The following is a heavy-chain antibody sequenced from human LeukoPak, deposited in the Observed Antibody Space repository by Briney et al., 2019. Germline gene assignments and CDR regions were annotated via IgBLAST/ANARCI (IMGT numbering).Heavy chain of an antibody. J-gene: IGHJ4*01. CDR1: GGFVSDYY. CDR2: IYYTGSS. CDR3: ASRKLGNDY. V-gene: IGHV4-59*02. D-gene: IGHD7-27*01. Sequence: SETLSLTCTVSGGFVSDYYWSWIRQSPGQGLEWIGYIYYTGSSSYNPSLRSRVTISADTSKTQFSLKLSSVTAADTAVYCCASRKLGNDYWGQGTLVTVSS.